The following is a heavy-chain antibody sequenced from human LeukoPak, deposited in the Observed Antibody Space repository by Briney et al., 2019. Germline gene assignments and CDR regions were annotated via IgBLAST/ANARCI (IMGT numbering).Heavy chain of an antibody. CDR2: IYSGGST. J-gene: IGHJ4*02. Sequence: GGSLRLSCAASGFTVSSNYMSWVRQAPGKGLEWVSVIYSGGSTYYADSVKGRFTISRDNSKNTRYLQMNSLRAEDTAVYYCARARSGYADYFDYWGQGTLVTVSS. CDR3: ARARSGYADYFDY. CDR1: GFTVSSNY. V-gene: IGHV3-53*01. D-gene: IGHD5-12*01.